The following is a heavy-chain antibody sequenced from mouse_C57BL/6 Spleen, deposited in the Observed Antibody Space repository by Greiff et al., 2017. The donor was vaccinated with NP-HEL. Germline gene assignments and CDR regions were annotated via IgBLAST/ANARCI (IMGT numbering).Heavy chain of an antibody. J-gene: IGHJ4*01. CDR3: ARLSGIFYAMDY. CDR1: GFTFSDYG. CDR2: ISSGSSTI. Sequence: DVKLVESGGGLVKPGGSLKLSCAASGFTFSDYGMHWVRQAPEKGLEWVAYISSGSSTIYYADTVKGRFTISRDNAKNTLFLQMTSLRSEDTAMYYCARLSGIFYAMDYWGQGTSVTVSS. D-gene: IGHD1-1*01. V-gene: IGHV5-17*01.